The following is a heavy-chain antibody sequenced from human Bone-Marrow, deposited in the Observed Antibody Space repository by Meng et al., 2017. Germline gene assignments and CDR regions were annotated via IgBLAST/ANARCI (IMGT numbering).Heavy chain of an antibody. Sequence: GQQGKCGAEGKKPGASEKVSCKPSGYNVPDYWLHWVRRAPGQGLEWMGRIDPKSGDTHYAQRFQGRVTMTGDTSISTAYMELSGLRSDDTAMYYCARDEDISAAGKLFGDYWGQGTLVTVSS. V-gene: IGHV1-2*06. CDR3: ARDEDISAAGKLFGDY. D-gene: IGHD6-13*01. CDR1: GYNVPDYW. J-gene: IGHJ4*02. CDR2: IDPKSGDT.